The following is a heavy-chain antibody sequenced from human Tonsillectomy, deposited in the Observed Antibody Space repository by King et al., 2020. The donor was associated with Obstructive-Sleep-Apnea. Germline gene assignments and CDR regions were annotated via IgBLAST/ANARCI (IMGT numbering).Heavy chain of an antibody. V-gene: IGHV3-30*18. Sequence: VQLVESGGGVFQPGRSLRLSCAASGFTFSSYGMHWVRQAPGKGLEWVAVISYDGTNKYYADSVKGRFTISRDNSKNTLYLQMNSLRAEDTAVFYCAKVSGHYYYGMDVWGQGTTVTVSS. CDR3: AKVSGHYYYGMDV. CDR2: ISYDGTNK. J-gene: IGHJ6*02. D-gene: IGHD1-26*01. CDR1: GFTFSSYG.